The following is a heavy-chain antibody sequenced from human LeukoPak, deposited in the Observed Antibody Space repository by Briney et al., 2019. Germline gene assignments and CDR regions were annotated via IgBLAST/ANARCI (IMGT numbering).Heavy chain of an antibody. J-gene: IGHJ5*02. CDR1: GGSISSSSYY. Sequence: PSETLSLTCTVSGGSISSSSYYWGWIRQPPGKGLEWTGSIYYSGSTYYNPSLKSRVTISVDTSKNQFSLKLSSVTAADTAVYYCARASSDYGGINNWFDPWGQGTLVTVSS. CDR3: ARASSDYGGINNWFDP. CDR2: IYYSGST. V-gene: IGHV4-39*07. D-gene: IGHD4-23*01.